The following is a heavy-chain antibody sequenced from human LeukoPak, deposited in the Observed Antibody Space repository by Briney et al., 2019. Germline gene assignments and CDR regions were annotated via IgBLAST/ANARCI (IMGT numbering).Heavy chain of an antibody. D-gene: IGHD3-16*02. CDR2: ISAYNGNT. V-gene: IGHV1-18*01. CDR3: ARVNYDYVWGSYRSPLDY. J-gene: IGHJ4*02. CDR1: GYTFTSYG. Sequence: ASVKVSCKASGYTFTSYGISWVRQAPGQGLEGMGWISAYNGNTNYAQKLQGRVTMTTDTSTSTAYMELRSLRSDDTAVYYCARVNYDYVWGSYRSPLDYWGQGTLVTVSS.